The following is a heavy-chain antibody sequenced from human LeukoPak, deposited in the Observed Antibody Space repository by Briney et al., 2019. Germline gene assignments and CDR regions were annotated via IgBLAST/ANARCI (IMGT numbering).Heavy chain of an antibody. J-gene: IGHJ5*02. CDR2: ITYDGYYK. CDR1: GFSFTSYG. D-gene: IGHD4-17*01. CDR3: ARRTVSEYNWFDP. Sequence: PGGSLRLSCAASGFSFTSYGMHWVRQAPGKGLEWVALITYDGYYKYYSDSVKGRFTISSDTSKNTLYLQMNSLRAEDTAVYYCARRTVSEYNWFDPWGQGTLVTVSS. V-gene: IGHV3-30*03.